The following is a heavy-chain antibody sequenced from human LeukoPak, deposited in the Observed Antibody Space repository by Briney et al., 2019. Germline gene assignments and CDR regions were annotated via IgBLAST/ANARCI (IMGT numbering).Heavy chain of an antibody. J-gene: IGHJ4*02. Sequence: GGSLRLSCAPSGFTFSVYEMNWVRQAPGKGLEWVSYISSSGSTIYYADSVKGRFTISRDNAKNSLYLQMNSLRAEDTAVYYCARCRSYEQQLVQVYFDYWGQGTLVTVSS. CDR1: GFTFSVYE. CDR3: ARCRSYEQQLVQVYFDY. CDR2: ISSSGSTI. D-gene: IGHD6-13*01. V-gene: IGHV3-48*03.